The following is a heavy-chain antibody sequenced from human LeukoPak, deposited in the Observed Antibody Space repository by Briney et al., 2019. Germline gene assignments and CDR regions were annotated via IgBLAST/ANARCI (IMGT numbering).Heavy chain of an antibody. CDR1: GFTFDDYA. J-gene: IGHJ4*02. CDR2: ISSSSSYI. Sequence: GRSLRLSCAASGFTFDDYAMHWVRQAPGKGLEWVSFISSSSSYIYYADSVKGRFTISRDNAKNSLYLQMNSLRAEDTAVYYCARDSVTIFGVVASYWGQGTLVTVSS. V-gene: IGHV3-21*01. D-gene: IGHD3-3*01. CDR3: ARDSVTIFGVVASY.